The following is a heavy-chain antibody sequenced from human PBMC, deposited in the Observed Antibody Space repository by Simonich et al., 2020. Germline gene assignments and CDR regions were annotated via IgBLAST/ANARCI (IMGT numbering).Heavy chain of an antibody. Sequence: QVQLQQWVAGLLKPSETLSLTCAVYGGSFSGYYWSWIRQPPGKGLEWIGEINHSGSNNYNPPLKSRVTISVDTSKNQFSRKLSSVTAADTAVYYCARGKGWKNAFDIWGQGTMVTVSS. CDR3: ARGKGWKNAFDI. CDR1: GGSFSGYY. D-gene: IGHD1-1*01. V-gene: IGHV4-34*01. J-gene: IGHJ3*02. CDR2: INHSGSN.